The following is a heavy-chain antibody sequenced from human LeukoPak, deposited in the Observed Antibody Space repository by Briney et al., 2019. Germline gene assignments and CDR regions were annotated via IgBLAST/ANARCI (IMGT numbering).Heavy chain of an antibody. CDR1: GGSISSSSYY. Sequence: SETLSLTCTVSGGSISSSSYYRGWIRQPPAKGLEWIGSIYCSGSTYYNPSLKSRVTISVDTSKNQFSLKLSSVTAADTAVYYCARDPSEDIVVVPAASNNWFDPWGQGTLVTVSS. CDR3: ARDPSEDIVVVPAASNNWFDP. V-gene: IGHV4-39*07. D-gene: IGHD2-2*01. J-gene: IGHJ5*02. CDR2: IYCSGST.